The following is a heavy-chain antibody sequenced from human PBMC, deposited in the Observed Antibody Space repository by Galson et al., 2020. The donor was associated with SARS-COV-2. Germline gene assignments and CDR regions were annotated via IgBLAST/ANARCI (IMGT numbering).Heavy chain of an antibody. CDR3: ARNPGASDY. J-gene: IGHJ4*02. CDR2: MNRKGGST. Sequence: GGSLRLPCVASAFPFDDYGMSWIRQAPGKGLEWVSTMNRKGGSTGYRDSVKGRFTISRDNAKNSLFLQMNSLRAEDTALYYCARNPGASDYWGQGTLVTVSS. CDR1: AFPFDDYG. D-gene: IGHD3-10*01. V-gene: IGHV3-20*04.